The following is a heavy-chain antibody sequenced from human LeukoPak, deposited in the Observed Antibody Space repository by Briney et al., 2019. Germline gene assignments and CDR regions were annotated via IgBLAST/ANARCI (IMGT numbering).Heavy chain of an antibody. D-gene: IGHD3-22*01. CDR1: GFTFSSYS. CDR2: ISSSSSYI. J-gene: IGHJ3*02. V-gene: IGHV3-21*01. Sequence: GGSLRLSCAASGFTFSSYSMNWVRQAPGKGLEWVSSISSSSSYIYYADSVKGQFTISRDNAKNSLYLQTNSLRAEDTAVYYCARGGITYYYDSSGSHDAFDIWGQGTMVTVSS. CDR3: ARGGITYYYDSSGSHDAFDI.